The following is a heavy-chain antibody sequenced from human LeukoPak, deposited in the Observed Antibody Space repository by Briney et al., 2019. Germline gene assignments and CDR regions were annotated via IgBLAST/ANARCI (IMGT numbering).Heavy chain of an antibody. Sequence: ASVKVSCKASGYSFTNHDIHWVRQAPGQRLEWMGCINPDNGNTKYSQEFQGRVTITRDTSATTAYMELGSLRSEDMAVYYCTLYNYWGQGTLVTVSS. V-gene: IGHV1-3*03. CDR3: TLYNY. CDR1: GYSFTNHD. D-gene: IGHD2-2*02. J-gene: IGHJ4*02. CDR2: INPDNGNT.